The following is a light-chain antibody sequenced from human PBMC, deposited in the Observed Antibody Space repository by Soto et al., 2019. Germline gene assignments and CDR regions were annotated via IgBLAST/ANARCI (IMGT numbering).Light chain of an antibody. J-gene: IGKJ5*01. CDR2: DAS. CDR1: QSVSSY. CDR3: QQFHNWPPIT. V-gene: IGKV3-11*01. Sequence: EIVLTQSPATLSLSPGERATLSCRASQSVSSYLAWYQQNPGQAPRLLIYDASNRATGIPARFSGSGSGTDFTLTISSLEPEDFAVYYCQQFHNWPPITFGQGTRLEIK.